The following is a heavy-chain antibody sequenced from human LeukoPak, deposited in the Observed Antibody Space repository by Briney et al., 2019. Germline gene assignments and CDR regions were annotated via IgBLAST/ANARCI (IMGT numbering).Heavy chain of an antibody. CDR1: GSRFTNYW. Sequence: PGESLQISCKGSGSRFTNYWIGWVRQMPGKGLELMGIIYPGDSDTRYSPSFQGQVTISVNKSITTAYLQWSSLKASDTATYYCVRRSDYFDPWGQGTLVTVSS. V-gene: IGHV5-51*01. CDR2: IYPGDSDT. D-gene: IGHD4-17*01. CDR3: VRRSDYFDP. J-gene: IGHJ5*02.